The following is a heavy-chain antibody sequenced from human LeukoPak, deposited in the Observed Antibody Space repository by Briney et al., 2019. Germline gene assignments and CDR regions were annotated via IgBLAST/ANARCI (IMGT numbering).Heavy chain of an antibody. D-gene: IGHD2-2*01. J-gene: IGHJ4*02. V-gene: IGHV3-64*02. CDR3: ARVVGGGNFDY. CDR1: GFTFSSFS. Sequence: GGSLRLSCAASGFTFSSFSMHWVRQAPGKGLEYVSAISADGDNTYYADSVKDRFTISRDNSQNTLYLQMGGLRVEDMAVYYCARVVGGGNFDYWGQGTLVTVSS. CDR2: ISADGDNT.